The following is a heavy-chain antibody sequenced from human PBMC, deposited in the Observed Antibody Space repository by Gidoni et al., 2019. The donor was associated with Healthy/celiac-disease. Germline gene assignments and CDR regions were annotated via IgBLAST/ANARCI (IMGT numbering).Heavy chain of an antibody. CDR3: ARTSDFWSGYYYYYGMDV. Sequence: QVQLVQSGAEVKKPGSSVKVSCKASGGTFSSYAISWVRQAPGQGLEWMGGIIPILGTANYEQKFQGRVTITADKSTSTAYMELSSLRSEDTAVYYCARTSDFWSGYYYYYGMDVWGQGTTVTVSS. V-gene: IGHV1-69*06. CDR1: GGTFSSYA. J-gene: IGHJ6*02. D-gene: IGHD3-3*01. CDR2: IIPILGTA.